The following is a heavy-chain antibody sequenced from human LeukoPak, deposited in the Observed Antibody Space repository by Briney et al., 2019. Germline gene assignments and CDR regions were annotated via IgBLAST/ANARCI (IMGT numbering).Heavy chain of an antibody. CDR3: ARDDRGGYNCFDY. CDR1: GGTFSSYA. D-gene: IGHD5-24*01. V-gene: IGHV1-69*04. J-gene: IGHJ4*02. Sequence: ASVKVSCKASGGTFSSYAISWVRQAPGQGLEWMGRIIPILGIANYAQKFQGRVTITAGKSTSTAYMELSSLRSEDTAVYYCARDDRGGYNCFDYWGQGTLVTVSS. CDR2: IIPILGIA.